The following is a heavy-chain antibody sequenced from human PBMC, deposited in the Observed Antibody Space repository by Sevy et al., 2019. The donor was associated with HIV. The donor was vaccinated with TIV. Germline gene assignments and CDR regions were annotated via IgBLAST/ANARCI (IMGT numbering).Heavy chain of an antibody. J-gene: IGHJ4*02. CDR2: MNPNSGNT. Sequence: ASVKVSCKASGYTFTSYDINWVRQATGQGLEWMGWMNPNSGNTGYAQKFQGRVTMTRNTSISTAYMELSSLRSEDTAGYYCARGLLHCSSTSCYDAEYYFDYWGQGTLVTVSS. CDR3: ARGLLHCSSTSCYDAEYYFDY. V-gene: IGHV1-8*01. CDR1: GYTFTSYD. D-gene: IGHD2-2*01.